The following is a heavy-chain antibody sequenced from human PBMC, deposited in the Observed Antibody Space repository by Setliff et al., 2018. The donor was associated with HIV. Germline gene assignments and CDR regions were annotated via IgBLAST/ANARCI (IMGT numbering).Heavy chain of an antibody. J-gene: IGHJ4*02. D-gene: IGHD2-2*03. Sequence: GESLKTSCEASGYTFTDYWVGWVRQMPGKGLEWMGIIYPSDSETKYSPSFQGHVTISADKPITTAYLHWNSLQASDTATYYCARHGYCTGTSCYPTRVDYWGQGTLVTVSS. CDR3: ARHGYCTGTSCYPTRVDY. CDR1: GYTFTDYW. V-gene: IGHV5-51*01. CDR2: IYPSDSET.